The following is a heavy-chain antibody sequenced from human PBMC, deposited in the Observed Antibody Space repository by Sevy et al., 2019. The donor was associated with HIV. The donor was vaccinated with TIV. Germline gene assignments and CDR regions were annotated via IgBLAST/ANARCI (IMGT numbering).Heavy chain of an antibody. Sequence: GGSLRLSCAASGFTFSSYAMNWVRQAPGKGLEWVSVISGSGGSTYYADSVKGRFTISRDNSKNTQYLQMNSLRAEDRVVYYAAKFWHFGGVIVMGSAVAFDFWGQGTMVTVSS. CDR2: ISGSGGST. J-gene: IGHJ3*01. CDR3: AKFWHFGGVIVMGSAVAFDF. CDR1: GFTFSSYA. V-gene: IGHV3-23*01. D-gene: IGHD3-16*02.